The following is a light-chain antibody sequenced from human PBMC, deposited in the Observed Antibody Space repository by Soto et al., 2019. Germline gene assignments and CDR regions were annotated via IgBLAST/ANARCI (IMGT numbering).Light chain of an antibody. V-gene: IGKV4-1*01. Sequence: DIVMTQSPDSLAVSLGERATINCKSSQSVLHSSNNKNYLAWYQQKPGQPPRLLIYWASTRESGVPDRFSGSRSATDFTLTISRLQAEDVAVYYCHQYYSVPQTFGQGTNLDIK. CDR3: HQYYSVPQT. CDR1: QSVLHSSNNKNY. CDR2: WAS. J-gene: IGKJ2*01.